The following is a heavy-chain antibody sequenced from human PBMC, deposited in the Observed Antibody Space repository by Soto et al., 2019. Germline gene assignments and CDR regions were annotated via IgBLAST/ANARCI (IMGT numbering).Heavy chain of an antibody. CDR1: GFTFSSYS. D-gene: IGHD3-3*01. CDR2: ISSSSSYI. V-gene: IGHV3-21*01. CDR3: AREDRPLYDFWSGYSKSNWFDP. Sequence: PGGSLRLSCAASGFTFSSYSMNWVRQAPGKGLEWDSSISSSSSYIYYADSVKGRFTISRDNAKNSLYLQMNSLRAEDTAVYYCAREDRPLYDFWSGYSKSNWFDPWGQGTLVTVSS. J-gene: IGHJ5*02.